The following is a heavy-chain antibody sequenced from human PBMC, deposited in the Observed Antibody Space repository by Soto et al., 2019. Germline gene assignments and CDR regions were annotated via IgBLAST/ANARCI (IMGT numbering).Heavy chain of an antibody. CDR2: INPKSDDT. CDR3: ARKHSLDYIRWGLDP. V-gene: IGHV1-2*02. D-gene: IGHD4-4*01. CDR1: GYPFSDTQ. J-gene: IGHJ5*02. Sequence: ASVKVSCKASGYPFSDTQIHCLRRAPGQGLEWMGRINPKSDDTNYAQKFQGRVTMTRDTSIDTAYLESTGLTSDDTATYYCARKHSLDYIRWGLDPWGQGTLVTVSS.